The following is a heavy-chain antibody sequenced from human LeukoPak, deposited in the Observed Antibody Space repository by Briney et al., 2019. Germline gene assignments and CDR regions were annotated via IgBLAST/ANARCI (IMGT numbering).Heavy chain of an antibody. CDR3: ARADYYDSSGPGGD. CDR1: GGTFSSYA. D-gene: IGHD3-22*01. J-gene: IGHJ4*02. Sequence: SVKVSCKASGGTFSSYAISWVRQAPGQGLEWMGGIIPIFGTANYAQKFQGRVTITADKSTSTAYMELSSLRSEDTAVYYCARADYYDSSGPGGDWGQGTLVTVSS. CDR2: IIPIFGTA. V-gene: IGHV1-69*06.